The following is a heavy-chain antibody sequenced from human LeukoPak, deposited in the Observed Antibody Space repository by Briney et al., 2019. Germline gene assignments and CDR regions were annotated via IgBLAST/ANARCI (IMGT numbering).Heavy chain of an antibody. D-gene: IGHD2-21*02. CDR2: ISGSGGST. CDR1: GFTFSSYG. J-gene: IGHJ6*03. CDR3: AREPTAHSYYYYYMDV. V-gene: IGHV3-23*01. Sequence: PGGSLRLSCAASGFTFSSYGMSWVRQAPGKGLEWVSAISGSGGSTYYADSEKGRFTISRDNAKNSLYLQMNSLRAEDAAVYYCAREPTAHSYYYYYMDVWGKGTTVTISS.